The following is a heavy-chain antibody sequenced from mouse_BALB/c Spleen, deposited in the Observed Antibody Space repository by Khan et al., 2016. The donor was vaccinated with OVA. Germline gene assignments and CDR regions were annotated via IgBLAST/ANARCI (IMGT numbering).Heavy chain of an antibody. J-gene: IGHJ3*01. CDR2: INPSNGYT. D-gene: IGHD2-14*01. Sequence: VELVESGAELARPGASVKMSCKASGYTFTSYTIHWIKLRPGQGLEWIGYINPSNGYTNYNQKFKDKATLTADKSSTTAYMELSSLTSDDSALYNCVRDGAYHRNDGWFAYWAKGLWSLSLQ. CDR3: VRDGAYHRNDGWFAY. V-gene: IGHV1-4*01. CDR1: GYTFTSYT.